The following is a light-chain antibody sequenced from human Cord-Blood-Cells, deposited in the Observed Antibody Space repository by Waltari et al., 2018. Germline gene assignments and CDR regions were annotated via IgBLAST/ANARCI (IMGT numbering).Light chain of an antibody. CDR1: QSVSSSY. CDR2: GAS. V-gene: IGKV3-20*01. CDR3: QQYGSSLYT. Sequence: EIVFTQSPDTLSLSPGERATLSCRASQSVSSSYLAWYQQKPGQAPRLLIYGASSRATGIPDRFSGSGSGTDFTLTISRLEPEDFAVYYCQQYGSSLYTFGQGTKLEIK. J-gene: IGKJ2*01.